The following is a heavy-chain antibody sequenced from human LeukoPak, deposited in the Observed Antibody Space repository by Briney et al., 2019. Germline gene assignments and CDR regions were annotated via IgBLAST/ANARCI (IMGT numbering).Heavy chain of an antibody. Sequence: GGSLRLSCAASGLTFSNYWMDWVRQAPGKGLEWVANIKQDGSEKNYVDSVKGRFIISRDNAKNSLYLQMNTLRADDTAVFYCARDGFGTGSNWGQGTLVTVSS. CDR2: IKQDGSEK. V-gene: IGHV3-7*03. CDR1: GLTFSNYW. CDR3: ARDGFGTGSN. J-gene: IGHJ4*02. D-gene: IGHD3-16*01.